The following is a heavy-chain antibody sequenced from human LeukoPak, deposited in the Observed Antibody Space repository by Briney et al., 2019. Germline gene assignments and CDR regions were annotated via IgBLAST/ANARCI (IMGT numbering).Heavy chain of an antibody. CDR3: ARAGCSSTSCFYGMDV. J-gene: IGHJ6*02. CDR1: GFTFSSYS. Sequence: GGSLRLSCAASGFTFSSYSMNWVRQAPGKGLEWVSSINSSSSYIYYADSVKGRFTISRDNAKNSLYLQMNSLRAEDTAVYYCARAGCSSTSCFYGMDVWGQGTTVTVSS. V-gene: IGHV3-21*01. D-gene: IGHD2-2*01. CDR2: INSSSSYI.